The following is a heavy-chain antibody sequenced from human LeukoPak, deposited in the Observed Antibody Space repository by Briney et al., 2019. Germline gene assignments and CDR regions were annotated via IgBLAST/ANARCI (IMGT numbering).Heavy chain of an antibody. CDR3: ARGDYYGSGSYRYYYYYYMDV. J-gene: IGHJ6*03. CDR2: INHSGST. V-gene: IGHV4-34*01. Sequence: SETLSLTCAVYGGSFSGYYWSWIRQPPGKGLEWIGEINHSGSTNYNPSLKSRVTISVDTSKNQFSLKLSSVTAADTAVYYCARGDYYGSGSYRYYYYYYMDVWGKGNTVTVSS. D-gene: IGHD3-10*01. CDR1: GGSFSGYY.